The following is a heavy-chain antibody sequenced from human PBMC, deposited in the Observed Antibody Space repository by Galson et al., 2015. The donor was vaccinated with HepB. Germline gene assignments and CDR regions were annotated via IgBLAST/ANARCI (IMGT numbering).Heavy chain of an antibody. Sequence: QSGAEVKKPGESLKISCKASGYTFANYWTGWVRQMPGKGLEWMGIIYPGDFDTRYSPSFQGRVSMSADKSVTTVYLQWSSLKASDTAIYYCARRERSCFDGNCDFYWFDSWGQGTLVTVSS. CDR1: GYTFANYW. CDR2: IYPGDFDT. J-gene: IGHJ5*01. D-gene: IGHD2-21*01. CDR3: ARRERSCFDGNCDFYWFDS. V-gene: IGHV5-51*01.